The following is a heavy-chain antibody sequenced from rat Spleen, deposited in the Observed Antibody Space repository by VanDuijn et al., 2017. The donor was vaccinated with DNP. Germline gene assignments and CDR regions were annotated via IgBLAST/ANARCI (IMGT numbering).Heavy chain of an antibody. J-gene: IGHJ3*01. V-gene: IGHV4-2*01. D-gene: IGHD1-11*01. CDR2: ISAGSSIM. Sequence: EVELVESGGGLVQPGRSLTLSCVVSGIKFDDYWMGWVRQAPGKGLKWIGEISAGSSIMNYSPSLNYKVSFSRDNAQDPLFLEMRDLGAEDTGIYYCVTRGDPYDNWFAYWGRGTLVTVSS. CDR3: VTRGDPYDNWFAY. CDR1: GIKFDDYW.